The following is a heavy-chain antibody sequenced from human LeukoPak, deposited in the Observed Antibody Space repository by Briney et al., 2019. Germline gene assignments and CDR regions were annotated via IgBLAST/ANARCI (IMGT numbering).Heavy chain of an antibody. Sequence: GGSLRLSCAASGFTFSSYWMSWVRQAPGKGLEWVANIKQDGSEKYYVDSVKGRFTISRDNAKNSLYLQMNSLRAEDTAVYYCASTYSYGSGSSGYNWFDPWGQGTLVTVYS. J-gene: IGHJ5*02. D-gene: IGHD3-10*01. CDR3: ASTYSYGSGSSGYNWFDP. CDR2: IKQDGSEK. V-gene: IGHV3-7*01. CDR1: GFTFSSYW.